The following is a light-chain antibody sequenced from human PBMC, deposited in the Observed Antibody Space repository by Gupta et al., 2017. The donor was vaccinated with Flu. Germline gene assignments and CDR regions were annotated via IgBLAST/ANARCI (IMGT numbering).Light chain of an antibody. CDR2: EDK. CDR1: SGSIVSNY. CDR3: QSYDSSNRWV. Sequence: NFMLTPPPSVSESPGKTVTTTCTRSSGSIVSNYVQWYQQRPGSAPTTMLYEDKKRPCGVPARCSGSIDSSSNAASLTISGLKTEDEADYYCQSYDSSNRWVFGGGTKLTVL. J-gene: IGLJ3*02. V-gene: IGLV6-57*03.